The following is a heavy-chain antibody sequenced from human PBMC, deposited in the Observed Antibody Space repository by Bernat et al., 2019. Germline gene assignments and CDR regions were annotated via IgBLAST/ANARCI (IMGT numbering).Heavy chain of an antibody. D-gene: IGHD2-15*01. V-gene: IGHV3-11*06. CDR3: AKIRSDGRGGSCYSFYFDY. CDR2: ISSSSSYT. CDR1: GFTFSDYY. Sequence: QVQLVESGGGLVKPGGSLRLSCAASGFTFSDYYMSWIRQAPGKGLEWVSYISSSSSYTNYADSVKGRFTISRDNAKNSLYLQMNRLRAEDVAVYYWAKIRSDGRGGSCYSFYFDYWGRGTLVTVSS. J-gene: IGHJ4*02.